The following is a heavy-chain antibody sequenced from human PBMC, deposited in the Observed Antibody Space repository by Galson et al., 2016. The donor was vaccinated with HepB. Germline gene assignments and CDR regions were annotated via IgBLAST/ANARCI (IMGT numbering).Heavy chain of an antibody. Sequence: SETLSLTCTVSGVSISSYYWSWFRQPPEKGLEWIGYAFYSGITNYNPSLKSRVTISIDPSKTQFSLKLSSVTAADTAVYYCARGKGYNLCWGQGTLVTVSS. V-gene: IGHV4-59*08. CDR2: AFYSGIT. J-gene: IGHJ4*02. CDR1: GVSISSYY. CDR3: ARGKGYNLC. D-gene: IGHD5-24*01.